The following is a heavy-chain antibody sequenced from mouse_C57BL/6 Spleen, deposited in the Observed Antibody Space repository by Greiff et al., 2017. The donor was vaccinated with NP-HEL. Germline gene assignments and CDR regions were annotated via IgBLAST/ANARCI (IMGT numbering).Heavy chain of an antibody. CDR3: ARMDDYYWFAY. CDR1: GYTFTSYW. Sequence: VQLQQPGAELVRPGSSVKLSCKASGYTFTSYWMHWVKQRPIQGLEWIGNIDPSDSETHYNQKFKDKATLTVDKSSSTAYMQLSSLTSEDSAVYYCARMDDYYWFAYWGQGTLVTVSA. CDR2: IDPSDSET. V-gene: IGHV1-52*01. D-gene: IGHD2-3*01. J-gene: IGHJ3*01.